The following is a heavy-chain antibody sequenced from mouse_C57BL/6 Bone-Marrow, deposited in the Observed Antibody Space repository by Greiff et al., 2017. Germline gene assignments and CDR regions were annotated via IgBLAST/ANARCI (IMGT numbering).Heavy chain of an antibody. Sequence: QVQLQQSGPELVKPGASVKLSCKASGYTFTSYDINWVKQRPGQGLEWIGWIYPRDGSPKYNEKFKGKATLTVDTSSSTAYMELHSLTSEDSAVYFCARGGYGSPFDYWGQGTTLTVSS. D-gene: IGHD1-1*01. V-gene: IGHV1-85*01. CDR2: IYPRDGSP. CDR1: GYTFTSYD. CDR3: ARGGYGSPFDY. J-gene: IGHJ2*01.